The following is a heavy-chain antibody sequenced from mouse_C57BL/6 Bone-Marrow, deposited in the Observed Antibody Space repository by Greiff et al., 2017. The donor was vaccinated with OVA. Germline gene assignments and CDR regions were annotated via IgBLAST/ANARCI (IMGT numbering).Heavy chain of an antibody. J-gene: IGHJ1*03. V-gene: IGHV1-82*01. Sequence: QVQLQQSGPELVKPGASVKISCKASGYAFSSSWMNWVKQRPGQGLEWIGRIYPGDGDTNYNGKFKGKATLTADKSSSTAYMQLSSLTSEYSAVDFWAKGQIPNRYWYFDVWGTGTTVTVAS. CDR3: AKGQIPNRYWYFDV. CDR1: GYAFSSSW. D-gene: IGHD6-1*01. CDR2: IYPGDGDT.